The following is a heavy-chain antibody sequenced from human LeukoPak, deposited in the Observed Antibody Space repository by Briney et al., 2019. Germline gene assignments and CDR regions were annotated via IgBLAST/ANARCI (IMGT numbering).Heavy chain of an antibody. Sequence: PGWSLRLTCAASRCIFSSYRMHYVRPAPARGLEGVAVICYDGSNKYYADAVKGRFTLYSDKSKKALYLQMNRLRDEDTAVYYCARDHIAVADYYYYGMDVWGQGTTVTVS. J-gene: IGHJ6*02. CDR1: RCIFSSYR. CDR3: ARDHIAVADYYYYGMDV. D-gene: IGHD6-19*01. CDR2: ICYDGSNK. V-gene: IGHV3-33*01.